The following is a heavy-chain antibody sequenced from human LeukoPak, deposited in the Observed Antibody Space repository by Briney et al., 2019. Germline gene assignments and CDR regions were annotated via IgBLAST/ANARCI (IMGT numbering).Heavy chain of an antibody. V-gene: IGHV1-8*01. D-gene: IGHD1-26*01. CDR2: MNPNSGNT. CDR1: GYTFTSYD. J-gene: IGHJ5*02. CDR3: ATITELPALGWFDP. Sequence: ASVKVSCKASGYTFTSYDINWVRRAAGQGLEWMGWMNPNSGNTGYAQKFQGRVTMTRNTSISTAYMELSSLRSEDTAVYYCATITELPALGWFDPWGQGTLVTVSS.